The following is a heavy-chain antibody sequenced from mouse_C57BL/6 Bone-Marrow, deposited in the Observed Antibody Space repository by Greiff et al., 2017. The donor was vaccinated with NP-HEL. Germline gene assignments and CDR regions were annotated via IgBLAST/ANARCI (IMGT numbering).Heavy chain of an antibody. V-gene: IGHV2-9*01. CDR2: IWGGGST. D-gene: IGHD2-4*01. J-gene: IGHJ1*03. Sequence: VKLMESGPGLVAPSQSLSITCTVSGFSLTSYGVDWVRQPPGKGLEWLGVIWGGGSTNYNSALMSRLSISKDNSKSQVFLKMNSLQTDDTAMYYCAKQRGYDYERLWYFDVWGTGTTVTVSS. CDR3: AKQRGYDYERLWYFDV. CDR1: GFSLTSYG.